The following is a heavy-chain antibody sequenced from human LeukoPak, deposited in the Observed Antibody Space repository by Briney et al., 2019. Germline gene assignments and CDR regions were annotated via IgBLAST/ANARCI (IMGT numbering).Heavy chain of an antibody. V-gene: IGHV3-9*01. CDR2: ISWNSGSI. CDR1: GFTFDDYA. CDR3: ARAWCSSTTCYNLDY. J-gene: IGHJ4*02. D-gene: IGHD2-2*02. Sequence: GRSLRLSCAASGFTFDDYAMHWVRQAPGKGLEWVSGISWNSGSIGYADSVKGRFTISRDNAKHSLYLQMNSLRAEDTAVYYCARAWCSSTTCYNLDYWGQGTLVTVSS.